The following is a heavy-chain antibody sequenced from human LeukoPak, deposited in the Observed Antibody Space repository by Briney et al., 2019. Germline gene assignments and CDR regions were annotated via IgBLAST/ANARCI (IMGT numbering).Heavy chain of an antibody. CDR3: ATAILSVGTSY. Sequence: GASVKVSCKASGYTFTGYYMHWVRQAPEQGLEWMGWINPNSGGTNYAQKFQGRVTMTRDTSISTAYMELSRLTSDDTAVYYCATAILSVGTSYWGQGTLVTVSS. CDR2: INPNSGGT. J-gene: IGHJ4*02. D-gene: IGHD1-1*01. CDR1: GYTFTGYY. V-gene: IGHV1-2*02.